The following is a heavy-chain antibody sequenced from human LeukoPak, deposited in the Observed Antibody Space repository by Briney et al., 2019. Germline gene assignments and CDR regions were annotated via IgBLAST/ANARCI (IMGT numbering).Heavy chain of an antibody. Sequence: PSETLSLTCTVSGGSISSYYWSWIRQPPGKGLDWIGYIYYSGSTNYNPSLKSRVTISVDTSKNQFSLKLSSVTAADTAVYYCARLGQRAPLTAKTLFDYWGQGTLVTVSS. CDR3: ARLGQRAPLTAKTLFDY. CDR2: IYYSGST. D-gene: IGHD2-21*02. J-gene: IGHJ4*02. CDR1: GGSISSYY. V-gene: IGHV4-59*08.